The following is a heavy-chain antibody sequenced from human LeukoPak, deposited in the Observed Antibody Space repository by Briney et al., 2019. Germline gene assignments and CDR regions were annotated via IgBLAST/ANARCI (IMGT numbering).Heavy chain of an antibody. J-gene: IGHJ4*02. D-gene: IGHD2-15*01. CDR2: INPNSGGT. CDR3: ARAPTRRCSGGSCYPDFDY. CDR1: GGTFSSYA. Sequence: GASVKVSCKASGGTFSSYAISWVRQAPGQGLEWMGWINPNSGGTNYAQKFQGRVTMTRDTSISTAYMELSRLRSDDTAVYYCARAPTRRCSGGSCYPDFDYWGQGTLVTVSS. V-gene: IGHV1-2*02.